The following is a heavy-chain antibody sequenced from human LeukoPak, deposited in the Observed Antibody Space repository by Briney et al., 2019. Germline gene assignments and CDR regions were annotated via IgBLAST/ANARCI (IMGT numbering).Heavy chain of an antibody. J-gene: IGHJ4*02. V-gene: IGHV3-23*01. CDR3: TTGEYCSGGSCYYFDY. Sequence: GGSLRLSCAASGFTFSSYAMSWVRQAPGKGLEWVSAISGSGGSTYYADSVKGRFTISRDNSKNTLYLQMNSLKTEDTAVYYCTTGEYCSGGSCYYFDYWGQGTLVTVSS. CDR1: GFTFSSYA. CDR2: ISGSGGST. D-gene: IGHD2-15*01.